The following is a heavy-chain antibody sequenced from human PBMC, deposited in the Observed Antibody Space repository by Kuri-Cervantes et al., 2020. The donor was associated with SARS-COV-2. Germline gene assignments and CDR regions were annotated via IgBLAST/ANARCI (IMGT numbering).Heavy chain of an antibody. J-gene: IGHJ6*02. Sequence: ASVKVSCKVSGYTLTELSMHWVRQAPGKGLEWMGGFDPEDGETIYAQKFQGRVTMTEDTSTDTAYMELSSLRSEDTAVYYCASQLSVEYQLSPPYYYGMDVWGQGTTVTSP. CDR3: ASQLSVEYQLSPPYYYGMDV. CDR1: GYTLTELS. D-gene: IGHD2-2*01. CDR2: FDPEDGET. V-gene: IGHV1-24*01.